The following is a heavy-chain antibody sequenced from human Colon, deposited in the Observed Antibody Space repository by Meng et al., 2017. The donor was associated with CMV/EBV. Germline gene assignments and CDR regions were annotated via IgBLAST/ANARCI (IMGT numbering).Heavy chain of an antibody. Sequence: AASGFTVGQYAMNWVRQAPGKGLEWVSLIYSAGTSTFYADSVKGRFTISRDNSKNTLYLQMKSLRAEDTAVYFCAKVLTGSLYYFESWGQGSLVTAPQ. D-gene: IGHD3-9*01. J-gene: IGHJ4*02. V-gene: IGHV3-23*03. CDR1: GFTVGQYA. CDR3: AKVLTGSLYYFES. CDR2: IYSAGTST.